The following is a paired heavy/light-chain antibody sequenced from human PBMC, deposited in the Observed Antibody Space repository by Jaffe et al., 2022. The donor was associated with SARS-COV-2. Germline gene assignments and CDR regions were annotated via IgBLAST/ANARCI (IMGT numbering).Light chain of an antibody. J-gene: IGKJ2*01. CDR1: ESIRNF. CDR2: AAS. Sequence: DIQMTQSPSSLSASVGDRVTITCRASESIRNFLNWYQQRPGKAPNLLIYAASNLQSGVPSRFSGSGFGTDFTLTISSLQPEDFATYYCQQSYYTFPTFGQGTKLEIK. CDR3: QQSYYTFPT. V-gene: IGKV1-39*01.
Heavy chain of an antibody. CDR1: GFTFRNAW. D-gene: IGHD3-22*01. Sequence: EVQLVESGGVLVKPGGSLRLSCAASGFTFRNAWMSWVRQAPGKGLEWVGRIKSKTDGGTTGYGAAVKGRFTISRDDSKNTLYLQMNSLKTEDTGVYYCTTDLGDSSVYHYNLGWLGAIDYWSQGTLVTVSS. V-gene: IGHV3-15*01. CDR3: TTDLGDSSVYHYNLGWLGAIDY. CDR2: IKSKTDGGTT. J-gene: IGHJ4*02.